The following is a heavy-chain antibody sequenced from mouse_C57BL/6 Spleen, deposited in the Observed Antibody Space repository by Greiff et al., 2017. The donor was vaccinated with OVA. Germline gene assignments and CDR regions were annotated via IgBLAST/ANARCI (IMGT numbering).Heavy chain of an antibody. V-gene: IGHV1-69*01. CDR2: IDPSDSYT. D-gene: IGHD1-1*01. Sequence: VQLQQPGAELVMPGASVKLSCKASGYTFTSYWMHWVKQRPGQGLEWIGEIDPSDSYTNYNQKFKGKSTVTVDKSSSTAYMQLSSLTSEDSAVYYGARWGTTVAYAMDYWGQGTSVTVSS. CDR3: ARWGTTVAYAMDY. CDR1: GYTFTSYW. J-gene: IGHJ4*01.